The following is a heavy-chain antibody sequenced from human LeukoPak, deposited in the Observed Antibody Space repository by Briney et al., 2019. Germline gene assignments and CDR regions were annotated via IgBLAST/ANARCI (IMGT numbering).Heavy chain of an antibody. CDR2: ISGSGGAT. D-gene: IGHD3-10*01. J-gene: IGHJ6*02. CDR3: AKNAGSSSYSGMDV. V-gene: IGHV3-23*01. CDR1: GFTFSSSA. Sequence: PGGSLRLSCAASGFTFSSSAMTWVRQAPGKGLQWVSCISGSGGATYYADSVKGRFTISRDNSKNTLLLQMNSLRVEDTAVYYCAKNAGSSSYSGMDVWGQGTTVTVSS.